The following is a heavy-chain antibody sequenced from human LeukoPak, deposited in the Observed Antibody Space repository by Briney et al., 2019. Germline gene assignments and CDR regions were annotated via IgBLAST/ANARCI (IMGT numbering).Heavy chain of an antibody. V-gene: IGHV1-2*02. CDR3: AREAGDDRTMTVVVSNFDY. J-gene: IGHJ4*02. CDR1: AYSFTSYY. D-gene: IGHD3-22*01. CDR2: INPNSGRT. Sequence: SVKLASNASAYSFTSYYMHWVRQPARQVLEWMGWINPNSGRTTHRKKRPGRLIMPRDTSISTAYMELSRLRSDDPAVYCCAREAGDDRTMTVVVSNFDYWGQGTLVTVSS.